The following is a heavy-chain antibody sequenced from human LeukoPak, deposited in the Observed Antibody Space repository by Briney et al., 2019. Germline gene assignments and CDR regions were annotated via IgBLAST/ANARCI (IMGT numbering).Heavy chain of an antibody. V-gene: IGHV4-30-2*01. Sequence: PSQTLSLTCAVSGGSISSGGSSWSWIRQPPGKGLEWIGYIYHSGSTYYNPSLKSRVTISVDRSKNQFSLKLSSVTAADTAVYYCARGGMSGYPYWGQGTLVTVSS. J-gene: IGHJ4*02. D-gene: IGHD5-12*01. CDR2: IYHSGST. CDR3: ARGGMSGYPY. CDR1: GGSISSGGSS.